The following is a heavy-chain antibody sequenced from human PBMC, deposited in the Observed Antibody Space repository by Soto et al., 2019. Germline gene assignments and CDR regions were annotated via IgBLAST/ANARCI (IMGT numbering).Heavy chain of an antibody. CDR3: ARDSVTGHEGRYNFDY. D-gene: IGHD7-27*01. V-gene: IGHV3-21*01. CDR2: ISSSSSYI. J-gene: IGHJ4*02. Sequence: EVQLVESGGGLVKPGGSLRLSCAASGFTFSSYSMNWVRQAPGKGLEWVSSISSSSSYIYYADSVKGRFTISRDNAKNSLYLQMNSLRAVDSAVYYCARDSVTGHEGRYNFDYWGQGTLVTVSS. CDR1: GFTFSSYS.